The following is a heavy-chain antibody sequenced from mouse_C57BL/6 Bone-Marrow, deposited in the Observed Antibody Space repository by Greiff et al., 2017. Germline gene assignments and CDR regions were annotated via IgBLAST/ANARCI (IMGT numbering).Heavy chain of an antibody. CDR3: TGGLRGYAMDY. V-gene: IGHV6-3*01. J-gene: IGHJ4*01. Sequence: EVKLVESGGGLVQPGGSMKLSCVASGFTFSNYWMNWVRQSPEKGLEWVAQIRSKSDNYATHYAESVKGRFTISRDDSKSSVYLQMNNLRAEDTGIYYCTGGLRGYAMDYWGQGTSVTVSS. CDR1: GFTFSNYW. CDR2: IRSKSDNYAT. D-gene: IGHD2-4*01.